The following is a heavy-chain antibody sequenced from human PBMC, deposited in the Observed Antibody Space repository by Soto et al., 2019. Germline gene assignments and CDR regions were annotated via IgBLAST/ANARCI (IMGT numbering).Heavy chain of an antibody. J-gene: IGHJ4*02. Sequence: GGSLRLSCAASGFTFSSYSMHWVRQAPGKGLEWVSTISSSGSYIYDADSVKGRFTISRDNTENSLYLQMNNLRADDTAVYYCARDVGDAYNPTLDYWGQGTLVTSPQ. CDR3: ARDVGDAYNPTLDY. CDR1: GFTFSSYS. D-gene: IGHD1-1*01. V-gene: IGHV3-21*01. CDR2: ISSSGSYI.